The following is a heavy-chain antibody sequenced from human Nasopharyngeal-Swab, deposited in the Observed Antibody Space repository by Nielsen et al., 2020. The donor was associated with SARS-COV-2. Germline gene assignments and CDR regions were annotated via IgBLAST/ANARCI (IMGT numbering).Heavy chain of an antibody. CDR2: IYHSGST. CDR1: GYSISSGYY. D-gene: IGHD3-3*01. CDR3: ARRYGDFWSGHYFDY. J-gene: IGHJ4*02. Sequence: SETLSLTCAVSGYSISSGYYWGWIRQPPGKGLEWIGSIYHSGSTYYNPSLKSRVTISVDTSKNQFSLKLSSVTAADTAVYYCARRYGDFWSGHYFDYWGQGTLVTVSS. V-gene: IGHV4-38-2*01.